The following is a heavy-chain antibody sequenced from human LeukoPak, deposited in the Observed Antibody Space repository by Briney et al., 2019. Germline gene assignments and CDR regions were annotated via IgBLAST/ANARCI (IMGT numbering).Heavy chain of an antibody. D-gene: IGHD2-2*02. CDR1: GGSFSGYY. Sequence: PSETLSLTCAVYGGSFSGYYWSWIRQPPGKGLEWIGEINHSGSTNYNPSLKSRVTISVDTSKNQFSLKLSSVTAADPAVYYCARGGRKPLLYPPSYWFDPWGQGTLVTVSS. CDR3: ARGGRKPLLYPPSYWFDP. V-gene: IGHV4-34*01. CDR2: INHSGST. J-gene: IGHJ5*02.